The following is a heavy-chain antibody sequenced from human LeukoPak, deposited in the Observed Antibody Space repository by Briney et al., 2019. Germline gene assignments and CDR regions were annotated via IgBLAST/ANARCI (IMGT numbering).Heavy chain of an antibody. CDR2: INGRGDST. CDR1: GLTFSSYA. J-gene: IGHJ4*02. CDR3: AKSSYYDSSGFYREYYFDY. V-gene: IGHV3-23*01. D-gene: IGHD3-22*01. Sequence: GGSLRLSCAASGLTFSSYAMSWVRQAPGKGLEWVSGINGRGDSTVYAASVEGRFTISRDNSKNTLYLQMNSLRAEDTAVYYCAKSSYYDSSGFYREYYFDYWGQGTLVTVSS.